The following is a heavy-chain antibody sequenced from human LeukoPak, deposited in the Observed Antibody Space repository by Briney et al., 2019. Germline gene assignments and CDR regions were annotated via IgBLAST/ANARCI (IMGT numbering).Heavy chain of an antibody. CDR3: ARVPGVTRYFDS. CDR1: GFSVTCCW. V-gene: IGHV3-7*01. J-gene: IGHJ4*02. CDR2: IKQNGGEK. D-gene: IGHD4-23*01. Sequence: GGSLRLSCAAAGFSVTCCWMRWVRHTPGKGLEWVASIKQNGGEKFYADSVKGRFTISRDNAKNSLYLQLNSLRAEDTAVYFCARVPGVTRYFDSWGQGILVTVSS.